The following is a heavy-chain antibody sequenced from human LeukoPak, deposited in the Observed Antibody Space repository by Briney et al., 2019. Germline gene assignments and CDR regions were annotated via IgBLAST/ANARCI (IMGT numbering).Heavy chain of an antibody. CDR2: VYTSGST. Sequence: ASETLSLTCSVSGGSISGYYWTWIRQPAGKGLEWIGRVYTSGSTHYNPSLKTRLTMSVDTSKNQFSLKLSSVTAADTAVYYCARSPRWDYWGQGTLVTVSS. V-gene: IGHV4-4*07. CDR1: GGSISGYY. D-gene: IGHD4-23*01. CDR3: ARSPRWDY. J-gene: IGHJ4*02.